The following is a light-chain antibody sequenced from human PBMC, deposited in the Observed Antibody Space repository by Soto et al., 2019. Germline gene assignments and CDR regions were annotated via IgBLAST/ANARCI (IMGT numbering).Light chain of an antibody. J-gene: IGLJ2*01. CDR1: SSDVDAYDY. CDR3: SSYTNNNTGI. CDR2: EVT. V-gene: IGLV2-14*01. Sequence: QSALTQPASVSGSPGQSITISCTGTSSDVDAYDYVSWYQQVSGKAPKLMIFEVTNRPSGVSNRFSGSKSGNTASLTISGLQAEDEADYYCSSYTNNNTGIFGGGTKLTVL.